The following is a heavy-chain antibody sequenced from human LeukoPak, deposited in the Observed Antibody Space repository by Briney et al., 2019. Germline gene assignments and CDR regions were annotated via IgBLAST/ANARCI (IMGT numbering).Heavy chain of an antibody. CDR1: GCTFSTYG. CDR2: ISYDGSNK. CDR3: ARDPPGSGYYFDY. J-gene: IGHJ4*02. V-gene: IGHV3-30*19. Sequence: PGRSLRLSCAASGCTFSTYGMQWVRQAPGKGLEWVAVISYDGSNKYYADSVKGRFTISRDNSKNTLYLQMNSLRAEDTAVYYCARDPPGSGYYFDYWGQGTLVTVSS. D-gene: IGHD5-12*01.